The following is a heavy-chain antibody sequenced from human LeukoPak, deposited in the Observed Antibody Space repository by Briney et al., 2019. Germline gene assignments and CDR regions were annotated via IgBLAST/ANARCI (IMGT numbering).Heavy chain of an antibody. CDR1: GGSFSGYY. CDR3: ARGRYYGSGSYYSPTSYMDV. CDR2: INHSGST. V-gene: IGHV4-34*01. J-gene: IGHJ6*03. D-gene: IGHD3-10*01. Sequence: SETLSLTCAVYGGSFSGYYWSWIRQPPGKGLEWIGEINHSGSTNYNPSLKSRVTISVDTSKNQFSLKLSSVTAADMAVYYCARGRYYGSGSYYSPTSYMDVWGKGTTVTVSS.